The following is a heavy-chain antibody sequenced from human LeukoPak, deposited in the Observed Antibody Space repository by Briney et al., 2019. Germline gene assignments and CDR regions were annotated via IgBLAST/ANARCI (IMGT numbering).Heavy chain of an antibody. V-gene: IGHV1-2*02. CDR1: GYTFTGYY. Sequence: GASVKVSCKASGYTFTGYYMHWVRQAPGQGLEWMGWINPNSGGTNYAQKFQGRVTMTRDTSISTAYMELSRLRSDDTAVYYCARASQDIVLMVYVDSNIDYWGQGTLVTVSS. CDR3: ARASQDIVLMVYVDSNIDY. D-gene: IGHD2-8*01. CDR2: INPNSGGT. J-gene: IGHJ4*02.